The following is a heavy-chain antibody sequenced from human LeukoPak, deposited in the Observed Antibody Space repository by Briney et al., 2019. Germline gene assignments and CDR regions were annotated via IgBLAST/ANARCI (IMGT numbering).Heavy chain of an antibody. Sequence: GASVKVSCKASGYTFSSYGISWVRQAPGQGLEWMGIINPSGGSTSYAQKFQGRVTMTRDTSTSTVYMELSSLRSEDTAVYYCARVRYYYGSGSYSYYFDYWGQGTLVTVSS. CDR3: ARVRYYYGSGSYSYYFDY. CDR1: GYTFSSYG. D-gene: IGHD3-10*01. CDR2: INPSGGST. V-gene: IGHV1-46*01. J-gene: IGHJ4*02.